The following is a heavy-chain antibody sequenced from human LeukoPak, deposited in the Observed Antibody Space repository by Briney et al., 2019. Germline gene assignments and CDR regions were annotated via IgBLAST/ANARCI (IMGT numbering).Heavy chain of an antibody. D-gene: IGHD2-15*01. V-gene: IGHV1-46*01. Sequence: ASVKVSCKASGYTFTSYYMHWVRQAPAQGLEWMGIINPSGGSTSYAQKFQGRVTMTRDTSTSTVYMELSSLRSEDTAVYYCARERHGYCSGGSCSDYYGMDIWGQGTTVTVSS. CDR2: INPSGGST. CDR1: GYTFTSYY. J-gene: IGHJ6*02. CDR3: ARERHGYCSGGSCSDYYGMDI.